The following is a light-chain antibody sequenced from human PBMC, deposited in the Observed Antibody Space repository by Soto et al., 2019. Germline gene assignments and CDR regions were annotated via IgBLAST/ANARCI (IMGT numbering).Light chain of an antibody. CDR1: QSISSY. Sequence: DIQMTQSPSSLSASVGDRVTITCRASQSISSYLNWYQQKPGKAPKLLIYAASSLQSGVPSRFSGRGSGTDFTLTISSLQREDIATYYCQQSYGTPLTFGGGTKVEIK. CDR3: QQSYGTPLT. CDR2: AAS. V-gene: IGKV1-39*01. J-gene: IGKJ4*01.